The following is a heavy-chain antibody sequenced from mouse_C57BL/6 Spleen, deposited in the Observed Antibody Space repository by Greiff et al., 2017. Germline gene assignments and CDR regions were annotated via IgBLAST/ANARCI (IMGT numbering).Heavy chain of an antibody. CDR2: IYPGSGNT. Sequence: QVQLKQSGPELVQPGASVKISCKASGYSFTSYYIHWVKQRPGQGLEWIGWIYPGSGNTKYNEKFKGKATLTADTSSSTAYMQLNSLTSEDSAVYYCAKYDYVQGDYWGQGTTLTVSS. CDR1: GYSFTSYY. V-gene: IGHV1-66*01. CDR3: AKYDYVQGDY. D-gene: IGHD2-4*01. J-gene: IGHJ2*01.